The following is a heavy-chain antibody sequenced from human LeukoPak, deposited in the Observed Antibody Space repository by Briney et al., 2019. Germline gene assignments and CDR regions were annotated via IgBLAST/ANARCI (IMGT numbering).Heavy chain of an antibody. V-gene: IGHV3-30*04. CDR2: ISYDGSNK. J-gene: IGHJ6*03. CDR3: ARVSTPLLWFGELLLKAQSQYYMDV. D-gene: IGHD3-10*01. CDR1: GFTFSSYA. Sequence: HTGGSLRLSCAASGFTFSSYAMHWVRQAPGKGLEWVAVISYDGSNKYYADSVKGRFTISRDNSKNTLNPQMNSLRAEDTAVYYCARVSTPLLWFGELLLKAQSQYYMDVWGKGTTVTVSS.